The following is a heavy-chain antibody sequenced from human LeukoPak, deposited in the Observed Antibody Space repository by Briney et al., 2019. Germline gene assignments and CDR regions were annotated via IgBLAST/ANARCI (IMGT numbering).Heavy chain of an antibody. V-gene: IGHV1-69*04. CDR2: IIPILGIA. CDR1: GGTFSSYA. D-gene: IGHD2-15*01. Sequence: SVKVSCKASGGTFSSYAISWVRQVPGQGLEWMGRIIPILGIANYAQKFQGRVTITADKSTSTAYMELSSLRSEDTAVYYCARPYCSGGSCYYDAFDIWGQGTMVTVSS. CDR3: ARPYCSGGSCYYDAFDI. J-gene: IGHJ3*02.